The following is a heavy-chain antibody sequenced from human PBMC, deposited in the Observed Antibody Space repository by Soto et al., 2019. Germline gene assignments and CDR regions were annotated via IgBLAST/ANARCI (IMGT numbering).Heavy chain of an antibody. V-gene: IGHV3-23*01. J-gene: IGHJ4*02. CDR1: GFTFSSYA. CDR2: ISGSGGST. CDR3: AKPPHDFWSGYFKPSHDFDY. Sequence: PGGSLRLSCAASGFTFSSYAISWVRQAPGKGLEWVSAISGSGGSTYYADSVKGRFTISRDNSKNTLYLQMNSLRAEDTAVYYCAKPPHDFWSGYFKPSHDFDYWGQGTLVTVSS. D-gene: IGHD3-3*01.